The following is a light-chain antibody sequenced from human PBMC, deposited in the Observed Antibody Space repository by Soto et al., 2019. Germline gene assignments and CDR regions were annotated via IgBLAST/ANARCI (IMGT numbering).Light chain of an antibody. CDR2: GAS. V-gene: IGKV3-20*01. CDR3: QQYGSLIT. Sequence: DIVLTQSPGTLSLSPGERATLSCRASQTVISDYLAWLQHKPGQAPRLLIHGASTRATGTPDRFRGSGSGTDFTLTISRLEPEDFAVYYCQQYGSLITFGQGTRLE. J-gene: IGKJ5*01. CDR1: QTVISDY.